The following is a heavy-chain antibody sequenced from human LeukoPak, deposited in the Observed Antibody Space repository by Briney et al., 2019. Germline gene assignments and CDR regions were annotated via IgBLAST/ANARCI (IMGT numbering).Heavy chain of an antibody. CDR2: ISAYNGNT. J-gene: IGHJ4*02. CDR1: GYTFTSYG. V-gene: IGHV1-18*04. CDR3: ARVAVDIVVVPAAHDY. Sequence: ASVKVSCKASGYTFTSYGISWVRQVPGQGLEWMGWISAYNGNTNYAQKLQGRVTMTTDTSTSTAYMELRSLRSDDTAVYYCARVAVDIVVVPAAHDYWGQGTLVTVSS. D-gene: IGHD2-2*03.